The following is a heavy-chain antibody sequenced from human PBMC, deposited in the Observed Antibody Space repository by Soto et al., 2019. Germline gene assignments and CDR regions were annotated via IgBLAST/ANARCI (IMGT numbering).Heavy chain of an antibody. V-gene: IGHV3-9*01. D-gene: IGHD5-12*01. Sequence: GGSLRLSCAASGFTFDDYAMHWVRQAPGKGLEWVSGISWNSGSIGYADSVKGRFTISRDNAKNSLYLQMNSLRAEDTALYYCAKDRGRRSGYAFGVYYFDYWGQGTLVTVSS. J-gene: IGHJ4*02. CDR3: AKDRGRRSGYAFGVYYFDY. CDR1: GFTFDDYA. CDR2: ISWNSGSI.